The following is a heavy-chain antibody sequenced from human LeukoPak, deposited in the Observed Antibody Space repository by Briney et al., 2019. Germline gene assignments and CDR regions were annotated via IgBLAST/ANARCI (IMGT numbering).Heavy chain of an antibody. D-gene: IGHD5-18*01. Sequence: QSGGSLRLSCAVSGFTVSNNYMSWVRQAPGKGLEWVSVIYSAGSTYYADSVKGRFTISRDNSKNTLYLQMNSLRADDTAVYYCARDIGGYTDGYGWWSDPWGEGTLFTVSS. CDR2: IYSAGST. J-gene: IGHJ5*02. CDR1: GFTVSNNY. CDR3: ARDIGGYTDGYGWWSDP. V-gene: IGHV3-66*01.